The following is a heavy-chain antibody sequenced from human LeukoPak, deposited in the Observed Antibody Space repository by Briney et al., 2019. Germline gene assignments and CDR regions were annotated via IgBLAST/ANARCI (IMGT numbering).Heavy chain of an antibody. Sequence: SGGSLRLSCAASGFTFSTYAMSWVRQAPGKGLEWVSTVSTSGGSTYSADSVRGQFTISRDNSKNTLYLQMNSLRPEDTAVYFCAREARGSGRDFDYWGQGILVTVSS. D-gene: IGHD1-26*01. CDR3: AREARGSGRDFDY. CDR1: GFTFSTYA. CDR2: VSTSGGST. V-gene: IGHV3-23*01. J-gene: IGHJ4*02.